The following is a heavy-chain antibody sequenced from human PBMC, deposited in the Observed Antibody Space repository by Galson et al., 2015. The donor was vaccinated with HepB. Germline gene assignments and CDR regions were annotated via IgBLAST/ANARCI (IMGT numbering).Heavy chain of an antibody. CDR3: AKDYGNFGPGLFDP. D-gene: IGHD4-11*01. CDR2: ISYDGSNE. CDR1: GFTFSTHA. J-gene: IGHJ5*02. Sequence: SLRLSCAASGFTFSTHAMHWVRQAPGKGLEWVALISYDGSNEYYADSVKGRFTISRDNSKNTLYLLMNSLKAEDTAVYYCAKDYGNFGPGLFDPWGQEVLVTVSS. V-gene: IGHV3-30-3*01.